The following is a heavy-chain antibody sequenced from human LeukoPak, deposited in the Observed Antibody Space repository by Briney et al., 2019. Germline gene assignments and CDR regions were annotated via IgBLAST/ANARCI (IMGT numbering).Heavy chain of an antibody. CDR1: GYTINSDYN. D-gene: IGHD5-12*01. CDR2: IYYSGST. V-gene: IGHV4-38-2*02. CDR3: ARDLGYDGFDWAP. Sequence: PAETLTLTCTASGYTINSDYNKCWLQHPPEGLLEGIGSIYYSGSTYSNPTLKSRLTISVDTSTNQISLNLTSVTAADAAVYYCARDLGYDGFDWAPWGQGTLVTVSS. J-gene: IGHJ5*02.